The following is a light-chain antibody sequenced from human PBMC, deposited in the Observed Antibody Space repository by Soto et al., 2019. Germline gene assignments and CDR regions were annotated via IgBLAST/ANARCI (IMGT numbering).Light chain of an antibody. Sequence: QFALTQPASVSGSPGQSITISCTGTSSDVGGYNYVSWYQQHPGKAPKLMIYEVSNRPSGVSNRFSGSKSGNTASLTISGLQAEDEADYYCSSYTSTTDVFGTGTKLTVL. CDR1: SSDVGGYNY. J-gene: IGLJ1*01. CDR2: EVS. V-gene: IGLV2-14*01. CDR3: SSYTSTTDV.